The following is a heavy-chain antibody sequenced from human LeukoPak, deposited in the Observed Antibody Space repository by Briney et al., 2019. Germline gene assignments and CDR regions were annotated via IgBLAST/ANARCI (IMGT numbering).Heavy chain of an antibody. D-gene: IGHD3-10*01. V-gene: IGHV3-7*02. Sequence: GGSLRLSCAASGLTFSSYWMTWVRHAPGKGREWVANIKPDGGERSYEYSVRGRFTISRDNAENSLYLQMNSLRAEDTAVYYCARWYYASGSYYLDYWGQGNLVTVSS. J-gene: IGHJ4*02. CDR3: ARWYYASGSYYLDY. CDR2: IKPDGGER. CDR1: GLTFSSYW.